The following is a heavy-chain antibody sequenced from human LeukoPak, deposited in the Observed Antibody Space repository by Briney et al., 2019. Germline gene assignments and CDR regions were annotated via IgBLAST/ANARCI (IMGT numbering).Heavy chain of an antibody. D-gene: IGHD1-26*01. CDR3: AKDRVGAILYFDN. J-gene: IGHJ4*02. Sequence: GGPLRLPCERSGYVFSIYSKNWVRQSPGKVVEWVSYISSSGSPIYYADSVKGRFTISRDNSKNTLYLQMNSLRAEETAIYYCAKDRVGAILYFDNWGQGTLVTVSS. CDR2: ISSSGSPI. CDR1: GYVFSIYS. V-gene: IGHV3-48*01.